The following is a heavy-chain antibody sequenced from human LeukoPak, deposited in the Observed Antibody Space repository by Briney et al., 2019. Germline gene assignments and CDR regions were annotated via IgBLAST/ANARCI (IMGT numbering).Heavy chain of an antibody. J-gene: IGHJ4*02. CDR2: IYTSGST. CDR3: ARIYGDYSGIDY. D-gene: IGHD4-17*01. CDR1: GVSISGYY. V-gene: IGHV4-4*07. Sequence: PSETLSLTCTVSGVSISGYYWSWIRQPAGKGLEWIGRIYTSGSTNYNSSLKSRVTMSVDTSKNQFSLKLSSMTAADTAVYYCARIYGDYSGIDYWGQGTLVTVSS.